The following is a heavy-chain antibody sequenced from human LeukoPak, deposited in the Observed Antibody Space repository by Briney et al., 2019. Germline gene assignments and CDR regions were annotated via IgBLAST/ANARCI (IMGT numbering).Heavy chain of an antibody. Sequence: SETLSLTCTVSGGSISSYYWSWIRQPPGKGLEWIGYIYYSGSTNYNPSLKSRVTISVDTSKNQFSLKLSSVTAADTAVYYCARSQYSSTPSDYWGQGTLVTVSS. CDR1: GGSISSYY. CDR2: IYYSGST. J-gene: IGHJ4*02. D-gene: IGHD5-18*01. V-gene: IGHV4-59*01. CDR3: ARSQYSSTPSDY.